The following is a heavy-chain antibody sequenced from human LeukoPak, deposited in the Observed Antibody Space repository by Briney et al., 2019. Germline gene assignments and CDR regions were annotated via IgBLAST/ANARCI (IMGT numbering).Heavy chain of an antibody. CDR2: IVVGSGNT. CDR1: GFTFTSSA. D-gene: IGHD1-20*01. V-gene: IGHV1-58*02. J-gene: IGHJ4*02. Sequence: SVKVSCKASGFTFTSSAMQWVRQARGQRLEWIGWIVVGSGNTNYAQKFQERVTITRDMSTSTAYMELSSLRSEDTAVYYCARGLYNWNYFDYWGQGTLVTVSS. CDR3: ARGLYNWNYFDY.